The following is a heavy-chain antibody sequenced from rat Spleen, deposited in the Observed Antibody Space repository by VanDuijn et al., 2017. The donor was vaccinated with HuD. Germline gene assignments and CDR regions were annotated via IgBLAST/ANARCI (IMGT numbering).Heavy chain of an antibody. CDR3: ARQGGYNSYVMDA. CDR1: GFTFNNYG. J-gene: IGHJ4*01. CDR2: FSYGDSSGHSST. Sequence: EVQLVESGGGLVQPGRSLKLSCAASGFTFNNYGMAWVRQAPTKGLEWVATFSYGDSSGHSSTYYRDSVKGRFTISRDNAKSTLYLQMDSLRSEDTATYYCARQGGYNSYVMDAWGQGASVTVSS. V-gene: IGHV5-29*01. D-gene: IGHD1-4*01.